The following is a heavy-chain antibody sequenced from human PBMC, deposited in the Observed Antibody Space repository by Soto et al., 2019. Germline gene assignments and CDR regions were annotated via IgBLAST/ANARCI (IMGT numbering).Heavy chain of an antibody. CDR2: IYYSGST. CDR1: GGSISSYY. Sequence: SETLSLTCTVSGGSISSYYWSWIRQPPGKGLEWIGYIYYSGSTNYNPSLKSRVTISVDTSKNQFSLKLSSVTAADTAVYYCARVSDCSGGSCNFDYWGQGTLVTVSS. J-gene: IGHJ4*02. CDR3: ARVSDCSGGSCNFDY. V-gene: IGHV4-59*01. D-gene: IGHD2-15*01.